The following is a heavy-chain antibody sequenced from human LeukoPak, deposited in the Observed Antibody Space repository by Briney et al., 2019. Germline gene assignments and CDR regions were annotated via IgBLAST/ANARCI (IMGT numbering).Heavy chain of an antibody. Sequence: ASVKVSCKASGYTFTSYDIYWGRQGTGPGVERMGWMNPNSDETGYAQKFQGRVTITRDTSISTAYIELSSLRSEDTAVEYCATVGGREGGYCSSTSCRKYFQNWGQGTLVTVSS. CDR1: GYTFTSYD. D-gene: IGHD2-2*01. CDR2: MNPNSDET. J-gene: IGHJ1*01. CDR3: ATVGGREGGYCSSTSCRKYFQN. V-gene: IGHV1-8*03.